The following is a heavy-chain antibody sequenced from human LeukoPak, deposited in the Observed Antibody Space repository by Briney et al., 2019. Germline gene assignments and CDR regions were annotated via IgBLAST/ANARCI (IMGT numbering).Heavy chain of an antibody. J-gene: IGHJ4*02. V-gene: IGHV4-39*01. D-gene: IGHD5-18*01. Sequence: SETLSLTCTVSGGSISSSSAYWGWIRQPPGKGLEWIGSIYYSKNTYYNPSLKSRVTISADTSRNQFSLTLGSVSATDTAVYYCVSPRGFSYGYFDYWGQGTLVTVSS. CDR2: IYYSKNT. CDR1: GGSISSSSAY. CDR3: VSPRGFSYGYFDY.